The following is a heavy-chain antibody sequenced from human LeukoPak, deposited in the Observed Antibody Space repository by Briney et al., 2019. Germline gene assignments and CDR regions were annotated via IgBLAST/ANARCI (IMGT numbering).Heavy chain of an antibody. CDR2: ISAYDGDT. D-gene: IGHD3-22*01. V-gene: IGHV1-18*01. CDR1: GYTFTSYG. J-gene: IGHJ5*02. CDR3: ARDYHYFDSSDWEDCFDP. Sequence: ASVKVSCEASGYTFTSYGISWVRQAPGQGLEWMGWISAYDGDTNYAQELQGRLTMTTDTSTSTAYMELRSLRSDDTAVYYCARDYHYFDSSDWEDCFDPWGQGTLVAVSS.